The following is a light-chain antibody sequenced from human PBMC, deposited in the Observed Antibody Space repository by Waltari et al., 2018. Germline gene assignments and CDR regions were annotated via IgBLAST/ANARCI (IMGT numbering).Light chain of an antibody. CDR1: SSNIGSNY. V-gene: IGLV1-47*01. J-gene: IGLJ2*01. Sequence: QSVLTQPPSASGTPGQRVTISCSGSSSNIGSNYVYWYQQLPGTAPKLLIYRNNQRPSGVPDRFSGSKSGTSASLAISVLRSEDEADYYCAAWDDSLSGPVFGGGTKVTVL. CDR3: AAWDDSLSGPV. CDR2: RNN.